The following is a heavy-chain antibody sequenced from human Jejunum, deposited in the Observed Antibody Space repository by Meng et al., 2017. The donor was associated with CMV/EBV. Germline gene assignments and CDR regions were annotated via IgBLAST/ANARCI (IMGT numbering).Heavy chain of an antibody. CDR2: VYYTGSA. V-gene: IGHV4-59*01. J-gene: IGHJ5*02. D-gene: IGHD2-8*01. CDR1: Y. Sequence: YWSWIRQPRGKGLEWVGNVYYTGSANYDPSLKSRVTMSVDTSKNQLSLKLRSLSAADTAVYYCARGRYCANGVCYEDHNYFGPWGQGTLVTVSS. CDR3: ARGRYCANGVCYEDHNYFGP.